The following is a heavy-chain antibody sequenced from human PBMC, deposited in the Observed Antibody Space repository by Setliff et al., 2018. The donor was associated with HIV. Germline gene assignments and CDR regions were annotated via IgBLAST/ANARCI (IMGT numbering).Heavy chain of an antibody. Sequence: GGSLSLSCAASGFTFSSYSMNWVRQAPGKGLEWVSSISSSSSYIYYADSVKGRFTISRDNAKNSLYLQMNSLRAEDTDVYYCARSEDKRISVIRVGRGAMDVWGQGTTVTVSS. V-gene: IGHV3-21*01. D-gene: IGHD3-3*02. CDR3: ARSEDKRISVIRVGRGAMDV. J-gene: IGHJ6*02. CDR1: GFTFSSYS. CDR2: ISSSSSYI.